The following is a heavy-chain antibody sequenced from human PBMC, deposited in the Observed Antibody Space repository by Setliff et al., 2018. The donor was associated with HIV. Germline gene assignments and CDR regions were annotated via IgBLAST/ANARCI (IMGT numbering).Heavy chain of an antibody. CDR2: IKPSGGST. CDR3: VRDGEYLDYYDSSGHPEYYFDY. J-gene: IGHJ4*02. D-gene: IGHD3-22*01. CDR1: GYTFTSYY. Sequence: ASVKVSCKASGYTFTSYYIHWVRQAPGQGLEWMGIIKPSGGSTNYARKFQGRVTMTRDTSTSTVYMELSSLRSEDTAVYYCVRDGEYLDYYDSSGHPEYYFDYWGQGTLVTVS. V-gene: IGHV1-46*01.